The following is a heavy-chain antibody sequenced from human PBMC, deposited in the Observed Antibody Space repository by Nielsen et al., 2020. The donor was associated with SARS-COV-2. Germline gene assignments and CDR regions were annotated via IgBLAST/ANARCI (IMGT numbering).Heavy chain of an antibody. Sequence: GESLKISCAASGFSFNSYAMSWVRQAPGKGLEWVSFISGSGGRTFYADSVKGRFTISRDNSKTTVYLQMNRLRAEDTAVYYCAKDSPAAGFDYWGRGALVTVSS. CDR1: GFSFNSYA. CDR3: AKDSPAAGFDY. CDR2: ISGSGGRT. V-gene: IGHV3-23*01. D-gene: IGHD6-13*01. J-gene: IGHJ4*02.